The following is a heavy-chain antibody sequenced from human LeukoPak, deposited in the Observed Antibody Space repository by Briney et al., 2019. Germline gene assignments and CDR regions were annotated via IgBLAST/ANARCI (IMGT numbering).Heavy chain of an antibody. J-gene: IGHJ5*02. D-gene: IGHD3-10*01. Sequence: SQTLSLTCTVSGGSISSGDYYWSWIRQPPGKGLEWIGYIYYSGSTNYNPSLKSRVTISVDTSKNQFSLKLSSVTTADTAVYYCARLRGIHKFDPWGQGTLVTVSS. CDR3: ARLRGIHKFDP. V-gene: IGHV4-30-4*01. CDR2: IYYSGST. CDR1: GGSISSGDYY.